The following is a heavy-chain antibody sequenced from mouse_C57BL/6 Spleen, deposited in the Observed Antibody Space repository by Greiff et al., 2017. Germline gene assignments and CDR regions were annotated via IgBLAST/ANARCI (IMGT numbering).Heavy chain of an antibody. D-gene: IGHD2-5*01. J-gene: IGHJ4*01. CDR3: ARENSNWDAMDY. V-gene: IGHV1-64*01. Sequence: QVQLKQPGAELVKPGASVKLSCKASGYTFTSYWMHWVKQRPGQGLEWIGMIHPNSGSTNYNEKFKSKATLTVDKSSSTAYMQLSSLTSEDSAVYYCARENSNWDAMDYWGQGTSVTVSS. CDR2: IHPNSGST. CDR1: GYTFTSYW.